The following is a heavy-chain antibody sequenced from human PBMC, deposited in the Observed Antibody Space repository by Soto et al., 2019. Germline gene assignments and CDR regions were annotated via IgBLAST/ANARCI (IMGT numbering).Heavy chain of an antibody. J-gene: IGHJ6*03. CDR2: INHSGST. D-gene: IGHD3-10*01. CDR1: GGSFSGYY. Sequence: SETLSLTCAVYGGSFSGYYWSWIRQPPGKGLEWIGEINHSGSTNYNPSLKSRVTISVDTSKNQFSLKLSSVTAADTAVYYCARERLWFGELSRSYRRYYYMDVWGKGTTVTVSS. CDR3: ARERLWFGELSRSYRRYYYMDV. V-gene: IGHV4-34*01.